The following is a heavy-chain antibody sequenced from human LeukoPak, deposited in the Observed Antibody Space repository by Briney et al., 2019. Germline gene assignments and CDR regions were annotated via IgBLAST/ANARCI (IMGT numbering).Heavy chain of an antibody. CDR3: ARGHQVAARPVDY. CDR1: GFTVSSNY. CDR2: ISGSGGST. Sequence: PGGSLRLSCAASGFTVSSNYMSWVRQAPGKGLEWVSAISGSGGSTYYADSVKGRITISRDNARNSLYLQMNSLRAEDTAVYYCARGHQVAARPVDYWGQGTLVTVSS. J-gene: IGHJ4*02. D-gene: IGHD6-6*01. V-gene: IGHV3-53*01.